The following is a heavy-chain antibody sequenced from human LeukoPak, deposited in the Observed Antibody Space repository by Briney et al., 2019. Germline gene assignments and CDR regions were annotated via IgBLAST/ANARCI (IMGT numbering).Heavy chain of an antibody. CDR1: GFTFSSYG. D-gene: IGHD2-15*01. CDR2: IWYDGSNK. Sequence: PGGSLRLSCAASGFTFSSYGMHWVRQAPGKGLEWVAVIWYDGSNKYYADSVKGRFTISRDNSKNTLYLQMNSLRAEDTAVYYCARDRMVVADGFDYWGQGTLVTVSS. CDR3: ARDRMVVADGFDY. V-gene: IGHV3-33*01. J-gene: IGHJ4*02.